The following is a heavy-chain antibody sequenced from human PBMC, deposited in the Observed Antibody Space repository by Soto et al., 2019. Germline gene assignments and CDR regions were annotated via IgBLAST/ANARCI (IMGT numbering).Heavy chain of an antibody. J-gene: IGHJ6*02. V-gene: IGHV1-69*13. CDR2: IIPIFGTA. CDR3: ARACITIFGVVIGYYYGMDV. CDR1: GGTFSSYA. Sequence: SVKVSCKASGGTFSSYAISWVRQAPGQGLEWMGGIIPIFGTANYAQKFQGRVTITADEYTSTAYMELSSLRSEDTAVYYCARACITIFGVVIGYYYGMDVWGQGTTVTVSS. D-gene: IGHD3-3*01.